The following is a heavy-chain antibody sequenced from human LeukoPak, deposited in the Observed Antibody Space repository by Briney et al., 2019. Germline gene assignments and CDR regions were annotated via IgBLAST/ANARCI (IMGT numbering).Heavy chain of an antibody. J-gene: IGHJ4*02. CDR1: GFTFSSYW. D-gene: IGHD3-22*01. Sequence: GGSLRLSCAASGFTFSSYWMSWVRQAPGKGLEWVANIKQDGSEKYYVDSVKGRFTISRDNAKNSLYLQMNSLRAEDTAVYYCARDGGVEYYDSSNYYDYWGQGTLVTVSS. V-gene: IGHV3-7*01. CDR2: IKQDGSEK. CDR3: ARDGGVEYYDSSNYYDY.